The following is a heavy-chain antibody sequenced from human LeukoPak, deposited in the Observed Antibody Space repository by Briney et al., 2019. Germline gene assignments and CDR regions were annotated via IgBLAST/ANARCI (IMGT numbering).Heavy chain of an antibody. V-gene: IGHV3-23*01. CDR2: ISGSGGGP. Sequence: PGGSLRLSCAASGFTFSSYAMSWVRQAPGKGLEWVSAISGSGGGPHYAESVKGRFTISRDNSKSTLYLQMNSLRAEDTAVFYCVKDVGVTSRYWFDPWGQGTQVTVSS. CDR1: GFTFSSYA. D-gene: IGHD1-26*01. J-gene: IGHJ5*02. CDR3: VKDVGVTSRYWFDP.